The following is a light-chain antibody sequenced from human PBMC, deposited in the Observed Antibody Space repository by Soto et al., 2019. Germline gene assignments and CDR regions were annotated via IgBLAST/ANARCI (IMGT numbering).Light chain of an antibody. Sequence: EIVLTQSPVTLSLSPGERATLSCRASQSVRTYLAWYQVKPGQAPRLLIYDASRRASGVPARFSGSGSGTDFTLTISRLEPEDFAVYYCQQYGSSQITFGQGTRLEIK. J-gene: IGKJ5*01. CDR3: QQYGSSQIT. CDR1: QSVRTY. V-gene: IGKV3-20*01. CDR2: DAS.